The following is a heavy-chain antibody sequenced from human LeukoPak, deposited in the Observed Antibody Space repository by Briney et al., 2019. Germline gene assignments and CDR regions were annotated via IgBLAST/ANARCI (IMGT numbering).Heavy chain of an antibody. D-gene: IGHD6-13*01. CDR2: IILIFGTA. Sequence: ATVKVSCKASGGTFSSYAISWVRQAPGQGLEWMGGIILIFGTANYAQKLQGRVKITADESTSTAYMELSSLRSEDTAVYYCASNAGIAAADMGTAFDIWGQGTMVTVSS. CDR3: ASNAGIAAADMGTAFDI. V-gene: IGHV1-69*13. CDR1: GGTFSSYA. J-gene: IGHJ3*02.